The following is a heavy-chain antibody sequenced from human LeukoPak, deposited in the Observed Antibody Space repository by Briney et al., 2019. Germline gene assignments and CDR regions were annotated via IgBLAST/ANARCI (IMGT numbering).Heavy chain of an antibody. CDR3: ARSPEISSGYQYYFDY. D-gene: IGHD3-22*01. CDR1: GFTFSSYS. CDR2: ISSSSSYI. J-gene: IGHJ4*02. V-gene: IGHV3-21*01. Sequence: AGGSLRLSCAASGFTFSSYSMNWVRQAPGKGLEWVSSISSSSSYIYYADSVKGRFTISRDNAKNSLYLQMNSLRAEDTAVYYCARSPEISSGYQYYFDYWGQGTLVTVSS.